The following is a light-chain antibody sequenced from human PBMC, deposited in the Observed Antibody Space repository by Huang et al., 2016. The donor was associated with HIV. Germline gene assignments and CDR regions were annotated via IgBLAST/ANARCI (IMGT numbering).Light chain of an antibody. Sequence: EIVLTQSPATLSLSPGARATLSCRASQSVSSYLAWYQQEPGQAPRLLIYEASNRATGIPARFSGSGSGTDFTLTISSLEPEDFAVYYCQQRSNWPRMYTFGQGTKLEIK. CDR1: QSVSSY. CDR3: QQRSNWPRMYT. V-gene: IGKV3-11*01. J-gene: IGKJ2*01. CDR2: EAS.